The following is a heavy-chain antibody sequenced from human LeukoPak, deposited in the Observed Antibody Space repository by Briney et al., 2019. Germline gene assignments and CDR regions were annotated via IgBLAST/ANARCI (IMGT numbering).Heavy chain of an antibody. V-gene: IGHV4-34*01. CDR3: ARGGNIWSGLLGRNWFDP. CDR2: VNHSGST. J-gene: IGHJ5*02. CDR1: GGSLRGYY. Sequence: SSETLCLTCAVYGGSLRGYYWSWIRQPPGTGLEWIGEVNHSGSTNYNPSLKSRVTKSEDTSKNQFSLKLSSVTAADAAVYYCARGGNIWSGLLGRNWFDPWGQGTLVTVSS. D-gene: IGHD3-3*01.